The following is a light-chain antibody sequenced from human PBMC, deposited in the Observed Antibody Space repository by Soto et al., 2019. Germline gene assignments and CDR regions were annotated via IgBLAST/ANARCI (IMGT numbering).Light chain of an antibody. Sequence: IHITQSPSSLSASVGDRVTITCWASQGISTSLTWYQQKPGKAPKLLIYAASSLQSGVPSRFRGSGSGTDFTLTISSLQPEDFATYFCLQDYNYPWTFGPGTKVDIK. CDR2: AAS. CDR3: LQDYNYPWT. V-gene: IGKV1-6*01. J-gene: IGKJ1*01. CDR1: QGISTS.